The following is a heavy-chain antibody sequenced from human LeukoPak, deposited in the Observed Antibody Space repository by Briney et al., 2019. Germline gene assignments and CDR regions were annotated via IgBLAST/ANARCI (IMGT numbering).Heavy chain of an antibody. CDR1: GGSISSSSYY. CDR3: ARDPSTRYSGYDYDY. D-gene: IGHD5-12*01. Sequence: SETLSLTCTVSGGSISSSSYYWGWIRQPPGKGLEWIGSIYYSGSTYYNPSLKSRVTISVDTSKNQFSLKLSSVTAADTAVYYCARDPSTRYSGYDYDYWGQGTLVTVSS. J-gene: IGHJ4*02. V-gene: IGHV4-39*07. CDR2: IYYSGST.